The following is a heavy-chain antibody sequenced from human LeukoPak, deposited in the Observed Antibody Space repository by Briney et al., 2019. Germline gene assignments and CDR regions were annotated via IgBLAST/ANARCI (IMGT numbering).Heavy chain of an antibody. Sequence: SVKVSCKASGGTFSSYAISWVRQAPGQGLEWMGGIIPIFGTANYAQKFQGRVTITADESTSTAYMELSSLRSEDTAVYYCAREGYYDIGFDYWGQGTLVTVSS. V-gene: IGHV1-69*13. D-gene: IGHD3-9*01. J-gene: IGHJ4*02. CDR3: AREGYYDIGFDY. CDR2: IIPIFGTA. CDR1: GGTFSSYA.